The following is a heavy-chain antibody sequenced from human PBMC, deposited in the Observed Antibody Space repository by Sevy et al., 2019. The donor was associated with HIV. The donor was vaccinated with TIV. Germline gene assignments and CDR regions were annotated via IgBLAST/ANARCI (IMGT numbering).Heavy chain of an antibody. CDR1: GDSMNGNY. V-gene: IGHV4-59*01. Sequence: SETLSLTCTVSGDSMNGNYWSWIRQPPGTGLEWIGYIYHSGSTNYNASLKSRLTISVDTSKNQFFLNLLSVTAADTAVYYCARDRGSYFDYRGQGTLVTVSS. CDR2: IYHSGST. CDR3: ARDRGSYFDY. J-gene: IGHJ4*02. D-gene: IGHD3-10*01.